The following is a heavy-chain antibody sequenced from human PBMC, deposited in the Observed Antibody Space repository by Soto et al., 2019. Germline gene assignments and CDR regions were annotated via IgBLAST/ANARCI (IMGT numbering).Heavy chain of an antibody. CDR1: GFTVSNNY. J-gene: IGHJ2*01. CDR2: IYSGGNT. D-gene: IGHD6-19*01. Sequence: GGSLRLSCAASGFTVSNNYMSWVRQAPGKGLEWVSVIYSGGNTYYADSVKGRFTISRDNSKNTLYLQMNSLRAEDTAVYYCASVPVAGTTRYFDLWGRGTLVTVSS. CDR3: ASVPVAGTTRYFDL. V-gene: IGHV3-66*01.